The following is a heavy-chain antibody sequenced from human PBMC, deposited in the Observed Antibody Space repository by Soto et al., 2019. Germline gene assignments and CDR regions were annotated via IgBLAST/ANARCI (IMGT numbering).Heavy chain of an antibody. V-gene: IGHV1-69*08. CDR3: AREPGGDYSNYSTSN. CDR1: GGTFSSYT. Sequence: QVQLVQSGAEVKKPGSSVKVSCKASGGTFSSYTISWVRQAPGQGLEWMGRIIPILGIANYAQKFQGRVTITADKSTSTAYMERSSLRSEDTAVYYCAREPGGDYSNYSTSNWGQGTLVTVSS. CDR2: IIPILGIA. D-gene: IGHD4-4*01. J-gene: IGHJ4*02.